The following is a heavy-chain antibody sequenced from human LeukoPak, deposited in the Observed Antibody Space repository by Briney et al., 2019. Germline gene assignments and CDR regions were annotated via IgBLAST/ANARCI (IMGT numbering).Heavy chain of an antibody. CDR1: GFTFSDFW. V-gene: IGHV3-7*03. CDR2: IKEEGTEK. CDR3: ASNQYSSNWYDY. Sequence: PGGSLRLSCAGSGFTFSDFWMTWVRQTPGKGLEWVANIKEEGTEKNLVDSVKGRFTISRDNSKNTLYLQMNSLRAEDTAVYYCASNQYSSNWYDYWGQGTLVTVSS. D-gene: IGHD6-13*01. J-gene: IGHJ4*02.